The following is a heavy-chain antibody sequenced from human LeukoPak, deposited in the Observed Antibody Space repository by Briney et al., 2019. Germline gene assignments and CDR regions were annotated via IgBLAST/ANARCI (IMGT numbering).Heavy chain of an antibody. Sequence: GGSLRLSCAASGFTFSGYAMHWVRQAPGKGLEWVAVISYDGSNKYYADSVKGRFTISRDNSKNTLYLQMNSLRVEDTAVYYCTRDLMDYDVSTGLHHYYMDVWGQGTTVTVSS. D-gene: IGHD3-9*01. CDR1: GFTFSGYA. V-gene: IGHV3-30-3*01. CDR3: TRDLMDYDVSTGLHHYYMDV. CDR2: ISYDGSNK. J-gene: IGHJ6*02.